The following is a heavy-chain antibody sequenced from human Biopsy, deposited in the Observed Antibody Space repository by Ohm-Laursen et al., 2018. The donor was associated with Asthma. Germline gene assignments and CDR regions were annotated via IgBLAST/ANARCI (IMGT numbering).Heavy chain of an antibody. D-gene: IGHD1-14*01. CDR3: TRHNDY. CDR1: GFSLSSSGAN. V-gene: IGHV2-70*04. Sequence: PTQTLTLTCSFSGFSLSSSGANVNWIRQPPVKALEWLARIDWEEDKFYSTSLRTRLTISKGSSEDQVVLTMNNMGPVDTATYYCTRHNDYWGPGILVTVSS. CDR2: IDWEEDK. J-gene: IGHJ4*02.